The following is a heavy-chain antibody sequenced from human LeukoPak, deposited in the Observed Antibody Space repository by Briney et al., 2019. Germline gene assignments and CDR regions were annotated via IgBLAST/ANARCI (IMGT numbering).Heavy chain of an antibody. D-gene: IGHD5-18*01. CDR1: GGSFSGYY. CDR3: ARGLQLWLRDFAY. Sequence: PSETLSLTCAVYGGSFSGYYWSWIRQPPGKGLEWIGEINHSGSTSYNPSLKSRVTISVDTSKNQFSLKLSSVTAADTAVYYCARGLQLWLRDFAYWGQGTLVTVSS. V-gene: IGHV4-34*01. CDR2: INHSGST. J-gene: IGHJ4*02.